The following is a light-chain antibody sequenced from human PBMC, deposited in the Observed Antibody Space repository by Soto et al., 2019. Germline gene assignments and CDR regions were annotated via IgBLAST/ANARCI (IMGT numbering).Light chain of an antibody. CDR1: TSDVGGSNY. Sequence: LTQPASVSGSPGQSITITCTGTTSDVGGSNYVSWYQQYPGRAPTTVIYENNQRLSGVPDRFSGSTDGSSNSASLTISGLQTEDEADYYCQSYDSDFVVFGGGTKLTVL. CDR3: QSYDSDFVV. V-gene: IGLV6-57*02. CDR2: ENN. J-gene: IGLJ2*01.